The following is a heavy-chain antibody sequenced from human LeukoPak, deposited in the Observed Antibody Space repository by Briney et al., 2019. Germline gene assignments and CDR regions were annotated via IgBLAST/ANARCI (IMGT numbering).Heavy chain of an antibody. V-gene: IGHV3-23*01. J-gene: IGHJ4*02. CDR3: ASVSSSGWYYFDY. CDR2: ISDSGGST. CDR1: GFTFSDYY. Sequence: GGSLRLSCAASGFTFSDYYMSLIRQAPGKGLEWVSGISDSGGSTYYADSVKGRFTISRDNSKNTLYPQMNSLRVEDTAVYYCASVSSSGWYYFDYWGQGTLVTVSS. D-gene: IGHD6-19*01.